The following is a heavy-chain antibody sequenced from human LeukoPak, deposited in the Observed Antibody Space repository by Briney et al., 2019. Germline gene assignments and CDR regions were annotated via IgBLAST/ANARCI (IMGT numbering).Heavy chain of an antibody. Sequence: PGGSLRLSCAASGFTFSDYWMTWVRQAPGKGLEWVANIKRDGSKKNYEHSVKGRFAISRDNAENSLYLQMNSLRAEDTAVYYCTRAYGTDEGLDYWGQGTLVTVSS. CDR3: TRAYGTDEGLDY. CDR1: GFTFSDYW. D-gene: IGHD2-21*01. J-gene: IGHJ4*02. CDR2: IKRDGSKK. V-gene: IGHV3-7*05.